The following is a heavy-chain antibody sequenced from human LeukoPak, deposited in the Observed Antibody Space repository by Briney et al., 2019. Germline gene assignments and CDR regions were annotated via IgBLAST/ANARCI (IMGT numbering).Heavy chain of an antibody. CDR1: GFTVSSNY. Sequence: GGSLRLSCAASGFTVSSNYMSWVRQAPGKGLAWVSIIYSGGDTYYADSVKGRFTISRDNSKNTLYPQMNSLRAEDTAVYYCASLADYGGNSFDYWGQGTLVTVSS. J-gene: IGHJ4*02. D-gene: IGHD4-23*01. CDR3: ASLADYGGNSFDY. V-gene: IGHV3-53*01. CDR2: IYSGGDT.